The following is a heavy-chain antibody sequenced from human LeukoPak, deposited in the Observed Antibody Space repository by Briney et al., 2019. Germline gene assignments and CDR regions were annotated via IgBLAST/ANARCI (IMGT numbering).Heavy chain of an antibody. J-gene: IGHJ6*02. CDR1: GYTFTSYG. V-gene: IGHV1-69*01. CDR2: IIPIFGTA. CDR3: ARDCSGGSCYDYYYGMDV. D-gene: IGHD2-15*01. Sequence: KVSCKASGYTFTSYGISWVRQAPGQGLEWMGGIIPIFGTANYAQKFQGRVTITADESTSTAYMELSSLRSEDTAVYYCARDCSGGSCYDYYYGMDVWGQGTTVTVSS.